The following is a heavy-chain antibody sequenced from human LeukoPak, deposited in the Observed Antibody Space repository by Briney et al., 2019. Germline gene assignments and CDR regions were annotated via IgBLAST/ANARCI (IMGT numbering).Heavy chain of an antibody. CDR2: IRYDGSNK. J-gene: IGHJ3*02. D-gene: IGHD3-10*01. Sequence: GGSLRLSCAASGFTFSSYGMHWVRQAPGKGLEWVALIRYDGSNKYYADSVKGRFAISRDNSKNTLYLQMNSLRAEDTAVYYCAKGERVLLWFGELLYHYDAFDIWGQGTMVTVSS. CDR3: AKGERVLLWFGELLYHYDAFDI. V-gene: IGHV3-30*02. CDR1: GFTFSSYG.